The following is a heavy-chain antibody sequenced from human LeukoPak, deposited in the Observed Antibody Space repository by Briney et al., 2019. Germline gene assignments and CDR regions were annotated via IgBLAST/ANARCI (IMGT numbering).Heavy chain of an antibody. V-gene: IGHV4-39*01. Sequence: SETLSLTCTVSGGPISSSSYYWGWIRQPPGKGLEWIGSIYYSESTYYNPSLKSRVTISVDTSKNQFSLKLSSVTAADTAVYYCASLGVVPAARMGYWGQGTLVTVSS. J-gene: IGHJ4*02. CDR2: IYYSEST. CDR1: GGPISSSSYY. CDR3: ASLGVVPAARMGY. D-gene: IGHD2-2*01.